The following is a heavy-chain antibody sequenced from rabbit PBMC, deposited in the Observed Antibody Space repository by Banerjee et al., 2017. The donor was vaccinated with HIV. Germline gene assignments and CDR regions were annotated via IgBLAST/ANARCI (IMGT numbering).Heavy chain of an antibody. CDR1: GFTISSIYW. CDR2: IYTGSSGGT. D-gene: IGHD5-1*01. CDR3: ARGNDRYGEYAAYFNL. J-gene: IGHJ4*01. V-gene: IGHV1S40*01. Sequence: QSLEESGGGLVKPGAFLTLTCTASGFTISSIYWICWVRQAQGKGLEWIACIYTGSSGGTISTSLAKARSTIAKNLSPTVTLLMTILTAVYTANYFCARGNDRYGEYAAYFNLCGLGTLVT.